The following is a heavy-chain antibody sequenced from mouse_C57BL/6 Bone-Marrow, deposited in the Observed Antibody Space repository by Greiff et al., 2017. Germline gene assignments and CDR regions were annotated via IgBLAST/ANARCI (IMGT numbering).Heavy chain of an antibody. CDR3: ARGRGLRYFDY. V-gene: IGHV1-47*01. CDR1: GYTFTTYP. CDR2: FHPYNDDP. J-gene: IGHJ2*01. Sequence: QVKLKQSGAELVKPGASVKMYCKASGYTFTTYPIEWMKQNHGKSLEWIGNFHPYNDDPKYNEKFKGKATLTVEKSASTVYWELSRLTSDDSAVDYCARGRGLRYFDYWGQGTTLTVSS. D-gene: IGHD2-4*01.